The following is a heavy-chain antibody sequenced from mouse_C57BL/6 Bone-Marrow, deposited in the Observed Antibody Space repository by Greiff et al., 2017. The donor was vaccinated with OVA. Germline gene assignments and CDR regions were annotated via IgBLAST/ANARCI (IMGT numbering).Heavy chain of an antibody. CDR1: GYTFTDYY. CDR2: INPNNGGT. Sequence: VQLQQSGPELVKPGASVKISCKASGYTFTDYYMNWVKQSHGKSLEWIGDINPNNGGTSYNQKFKGKATLTVDKSSSTAYMELRSLTSEDSAVYYGAGGAITTVVPFAYWGQGTLVTVSA. V-gene: IGHV1-26*01. CDR3: AGGAITTVVPFAY. J-gene: IGHJ3*01. D-gene: IGHD1-1*01.